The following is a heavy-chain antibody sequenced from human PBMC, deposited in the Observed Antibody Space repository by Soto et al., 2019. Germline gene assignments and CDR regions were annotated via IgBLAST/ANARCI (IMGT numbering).Heavy chain of an antibody. J-gene: IGHJ3*02. Sequence: EVQLLESGGGLVQPGGSLRLSCAASGFVFSSYAMSWVRQAPGKGLEWVSAISGSGTTEYYADSVKGRFIFSRDNPKNTMYLQMNSLRAEDTAVYFCAKTTDGWFSAFEIWGQGTVVTVSS. V-gene: IGHV3-23*01. CDR2: ISGSGTTE. D-gene: IGHD6-19*01. CDR1: GFVFSSYA. CDR3: AKTTDGWFSAFEI.